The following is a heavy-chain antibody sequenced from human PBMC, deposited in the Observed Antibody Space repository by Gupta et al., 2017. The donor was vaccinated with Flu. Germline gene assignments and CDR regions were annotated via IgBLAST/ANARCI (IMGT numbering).Heavy chain of an antibody. D-gene: IGHD3-16*01. CDR3: ARRGAYFFDY. Sequence: DSLNIGSYFWSWIRQHPGKGLEWIGYVYFSGNTYYNPSLQSRVSISVDTSKNQFSLEVGSVTAADTAVYYCARRGAYFFDYWGQGTLVSVSS. CDR2: VYFSGNT. CDR1: DSLNIGSYF. J-gene: IGHJ4*02. V-gene: IGHV4-31*02.